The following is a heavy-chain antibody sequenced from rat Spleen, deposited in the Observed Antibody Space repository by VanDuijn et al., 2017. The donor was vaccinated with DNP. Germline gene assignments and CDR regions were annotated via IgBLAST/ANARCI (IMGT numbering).Heavy chain of an antibody. D-gene: IGHD5-1*01. V-gene: IGHV2-1*01. J-gene: IGHJ2*01. CDR1: GFPLISNS. Sequence: QVQLKESGPGLVQPSQTLSLTCTVSGFPLISNSVHWVRQPPGKGLEWVGAIWSGGSTDYNSTLKSRLSISRDTSKSQVFLEMNSLQTEDTATYFCARDDWEQDYWGQGVMVTVSS. CDR3: ARDDWEQDY. CDR2: IWSGGST.